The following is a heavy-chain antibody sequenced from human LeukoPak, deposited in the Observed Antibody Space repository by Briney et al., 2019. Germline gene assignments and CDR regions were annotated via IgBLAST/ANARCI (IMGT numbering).Heavy chain of an antibody. CDR2: FDPEDGET. CDR3: ASAAVVVPAAMLSGSSP. V-gene: IGHV1-24*01. D-gene: IGHD2-2*01. CDR1: GYTLTELS. Sequence: GASVKVSCKVSGYTLTELSMHWVRQAPGKGLEWMGGFDPEDGETIYAQKFQGRVTMTRDTSISTAYMELSRLRSDDTAVYYCASAAVVVPAAMLSGSSPWGQGTLVTVSS. J-gene: IGHJ5*02.